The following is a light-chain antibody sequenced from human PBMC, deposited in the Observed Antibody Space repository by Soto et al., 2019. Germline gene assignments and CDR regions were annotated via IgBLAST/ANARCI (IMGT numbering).Light chain of an antibody. J-gene: IGKJ2*01. CDR3: QQYHNWPPYT. CDR1: QSVSSN. Sequence: EIVMTQSPATLSVSPGERATLSCRASQSVSSNLAWYQQKPGQAPRLLIYGASTRATGIPARFSGSGSGTELTLTISSLQSEDFAVYYCQQYHNWPPYTFGQGTKLEIK. CDR2: GAS. V-gene: IGKV3-15*01.